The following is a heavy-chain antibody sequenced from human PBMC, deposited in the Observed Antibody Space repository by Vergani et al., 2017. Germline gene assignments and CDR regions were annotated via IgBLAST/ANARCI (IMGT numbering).Heavy chain of an antibody. CDR1: GGSFSGYY. Sequence: QVQLQQWGAGLLKPSETLSLTCAVYGGSFSGYYWSWIRQPPGKGLEWIGEINHSGSTNYNPSLKSRGTISVDTSKNQFSLKLSSVTAADTAVYYCVRGRITMVRGVTTYDYWGQGTLVTVSS. V-gene: IGHV4-34*01. CDR2: INHSGST. J-gene: IGHJ4*02. CDR3: VRGRITMVRGVTTYDY. D-gene: IGHD3-10*01.